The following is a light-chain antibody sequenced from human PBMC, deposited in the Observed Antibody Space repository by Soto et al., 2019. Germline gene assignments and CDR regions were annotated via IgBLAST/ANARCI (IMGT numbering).Light chain of an antibody. J-gene: IGKJ2*01. V-gene: IGKV3-20*01. CDR1: QSTTRDF. CDR3: QHYGGSPPYT. Sequence: EIVLTQSPGTLSLSPGERATLSCRASQSTTRDFLAWYQQKPGQAPRLLMSGASSRATGLPDRFTGSGSGRNFTLTITRLESEDVAVYYCQHYGGSPPYTFGQGTRLEIK. CDR2: GAS.